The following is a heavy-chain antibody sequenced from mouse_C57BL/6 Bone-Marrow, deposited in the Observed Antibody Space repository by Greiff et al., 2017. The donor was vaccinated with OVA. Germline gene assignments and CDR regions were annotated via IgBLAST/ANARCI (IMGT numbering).Heavy chain of an antibody. J-gene: IGHJ1*03. CDR2: IWTGGGT. V-gene: IGHV2-9-1*01. CDR3: ARFTTVVVHWYFDV. D-gene: IGHD1-1*01. Sequence: QVQLKQSGPGLVAPSQSLSITCTVSGFSLTSYAISWVRQPPGKGLEWLGVIWTGGGTNYNSALKSRLSISKDNSNSQVFLKMNSLQTDDTARYYCARFTTVVVHWYFDVWGTGTTVTGSS. CDR1: GFSLTSYA.